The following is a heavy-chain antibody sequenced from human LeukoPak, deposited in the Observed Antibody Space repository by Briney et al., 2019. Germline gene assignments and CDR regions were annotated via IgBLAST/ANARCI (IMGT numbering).Heavy chain of an antibody. V-gene: IGHV3-74*01. CDR1: GFTFSTYW. CDR2: INTDGSTT. D-gene: IGHD5-12*01. J-gene: IGHJ4*02. Sequence: PGGSLRLSCAGSGFTFSTYWMHWVRQAPGGALVWVSGINTDGSTTSYADSVRGRFTISRDNAKNTLYLQMTSLRVEDTALYYCAKESGYDVDLEYWGQGALVTVSS. CDR3: AKESGYDVDLEY.